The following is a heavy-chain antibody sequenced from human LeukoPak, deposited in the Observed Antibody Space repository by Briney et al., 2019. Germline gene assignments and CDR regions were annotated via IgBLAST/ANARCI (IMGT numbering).Heavy chain of an antibody. CDR3: ARDWYHAIDY. Sequence: GGSLRLSCAASGFTFSSYSMNWVRQAPGKELVWVARIESDGRRTTYAESVKGRFTISRDNAKNTLYLEMNSLRVEDTAVYYCARDWYHAIDYWGQGTLVTVSS. J-gene: IGHJ4*02. D-gene: IGHD2-2*01. V-gene: IGHV3-74*03. CDR1: GFTFSSYS. CDR2: IESDGRRT.